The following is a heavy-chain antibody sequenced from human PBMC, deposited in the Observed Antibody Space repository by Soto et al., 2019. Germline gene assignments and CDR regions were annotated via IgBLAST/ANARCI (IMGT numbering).Heavy chain of an antibody. J-gene: IGHJ6*02. CDR1: GFTFGDYA. V-gene: IGHV3-49*03. D-gene: IGHD3-3*01. CDR2: IRSKAYGGTT. Sequence: GGSLRLSCTASGFTFGDYAMSWFRQAPGKGLEWVGFIRSKAYGGTTEYAASVKGRFTISRDDSKSIAYLQMNSLKTEDTAVYYCTSFLLDFWSGYLGGNYYGMDVWGQGTTVTVSS. CDR3: TSFLLDFWSGYLGGNYYGMDV.